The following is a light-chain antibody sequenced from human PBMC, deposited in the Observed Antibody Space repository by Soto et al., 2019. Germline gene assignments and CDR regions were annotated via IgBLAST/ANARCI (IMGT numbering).Light chain of an antibody. CDR3: AAWDDSLNGVV. CDR2: NNN. J-gene: IGLJ2*01. V-gene: IGLV1-44*01. Sequence: QSVLTQPPSASGTPGQRVTIPCSGSSPNIGSNTVNWYLHLPGTAPKLLIHNNNQRPSGVPDRFSGSKSDTSASLAISGLQSEDEADYYCAAWDDSLNGVVFGGGTKLTVL. CDR1: SPNIGSNT.